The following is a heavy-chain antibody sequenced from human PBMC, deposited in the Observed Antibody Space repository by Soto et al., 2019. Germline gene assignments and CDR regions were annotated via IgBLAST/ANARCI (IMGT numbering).Heavy chain of an antibody. Sequence: ASVKVSCKASGGTFSSYAISWVRQAPGQGLEWMGGIIPIFGTANYAQKFQGRVTITADESTSTAYMELSSLRSEDTAVYYCAREGRYSSGWTFDYWGQGTLVTVSS. V-gene: IGHV1-69*13. J-gene: IGHJ4*02. D-gene: IGHD6-19*01. CDR1: GGTFSSYA. CDR3: AREGRYSSGWTFDY. CDR2: IIPIFGTA.